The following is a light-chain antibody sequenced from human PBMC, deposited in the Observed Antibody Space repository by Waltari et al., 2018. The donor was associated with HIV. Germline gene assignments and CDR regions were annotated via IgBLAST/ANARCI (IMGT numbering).Light chain of an antibody. CDR2: EVT. J-gene: IGLJ3*02. V-gene: IGLV2-8*01. CDR1: SSDVGGYNY. Sequence: QSALTQPPSASGSPGQSVTISCTGSSSDVGGYNYVPWYQQHPGNAPKLIIYEVTKRPSGVPDRFSGSKSGNTASLTVSGLQAEDEADYYCSSYPGSFPWVFGGGTKLTVL. CDR3: SSYPGSFPWV.